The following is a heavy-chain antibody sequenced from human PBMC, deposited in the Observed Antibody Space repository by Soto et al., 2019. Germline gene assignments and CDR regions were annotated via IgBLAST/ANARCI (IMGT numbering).Heavy chain of an antibody. Sequence: QVQLQESGPGLVKPSQTLSLTCTVSGGSISSGDYYWSWIRQPPGKGLEWIGYIYHSGSTYYNPSLQRRVXXXVXXSTNQFPLKLSSVTAADTAVYYCASERPDGARLDPWGQGTLVTVSS. CDR1: GGSISSGDYY. J-gene: IGHJ5*02. CDR2: IYHSGST. D-gene: IGHD6-6*01. V-gene: IGHV4-30-4*01. CDR3: ASERPDGARLDP.